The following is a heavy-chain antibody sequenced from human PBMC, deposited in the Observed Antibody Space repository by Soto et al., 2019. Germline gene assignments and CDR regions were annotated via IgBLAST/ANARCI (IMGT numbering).Heavy chain of an antibody. D-gene: IGHD6-13*01. CDR2: ISWNSGSI. V-gene: IGHV3-9*01. Sequence: LSLACAASGFTFDDYAMHWVRQAPGKGLEWVSGISWNSGSIGYADSVKGRFTISRDNAKNSLYLQMNSLRAEDTALYYCAKGIIAAVLTVSDYRGQGPLVTVSS. J-gene: IGHJ4*02. CDR1: GFTFDDYA. CDR3: AKGIIAAVLTVSDY.